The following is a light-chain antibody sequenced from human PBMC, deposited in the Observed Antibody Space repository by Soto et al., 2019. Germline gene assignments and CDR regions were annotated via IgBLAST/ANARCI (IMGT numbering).Light chain of an antibody. Sequence: ESVLTQSPGTLSLSPGDRATLSCRASQSVSSNSLAWYQQKPGQAPRLLIYGASIRATGIPDRFSGSGSGTDFALTIRRLEPEDFAMYCCHQYGSSPRTFGQGTKGEI. CDR1: QSVSSNS. V-gene: IGKV3-20*01. CDR3: HQYGSSPRT. CDR2: GAS. J-gene: IGKJ1*01.